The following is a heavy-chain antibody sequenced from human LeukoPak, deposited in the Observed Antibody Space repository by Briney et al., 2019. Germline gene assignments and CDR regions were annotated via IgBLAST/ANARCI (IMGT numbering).Heavy chain of an antibody. V-gene: IGHV4-59*01. J-gene: IGHJ5*02. CDR3: ARRVCGGSCYSNNWFGA. CDR2: VYYSGST. Sequence: SETLYLTCTVSGGSISSYYWSWIRQPPGKGLEWIGYVYYSGSTNYNPSLKSRVTISVDTSKNQFSLKLSSVTAADTAVYYCARRVCGGSCYSNNWFGAWGQGTLVTVSS. CDR1: GGSISSYY. D-gene: IGHD2-15*01.